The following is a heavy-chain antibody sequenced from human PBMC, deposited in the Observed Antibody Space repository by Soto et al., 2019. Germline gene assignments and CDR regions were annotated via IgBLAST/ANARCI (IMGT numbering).Heavy chain of an antibody. J-gene: IGHJ6*02. Sequence: SVKVSCKASGVTFSSYAISWVRQAPGQGLEWMGGIIPIFGTANYAQKFQGRVTITADESTSTAYMELSSLRSEDTAVYYCARDIPWVCGGGSCSTNEDNYNMDVWGQGTTVTVSS. CDR3: ARDIPWVCGGGSCSTNEDNYNMDV. V-gene: IGHV1-69*13. D-gene: IGHD2-21*02. CDR2: IIPIFGTA. CDR1: GVTFSSYA.